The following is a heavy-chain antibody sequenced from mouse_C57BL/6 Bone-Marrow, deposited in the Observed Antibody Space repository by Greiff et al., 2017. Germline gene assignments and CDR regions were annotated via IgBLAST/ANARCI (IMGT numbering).Heavy chain of an antibody. CDR2: INPSTGGT. Sequence: VQLKESGPELVKPGASVKISCKASGYSFTGYYMNWVKQSPEKSLEWIGEINPSTGGTTYNQKFKAKATLTVDKSSSTAYMQLKSLTSEDSAVDYCAEANWAWFAYWGQGTLVTVSA. CDR3: AEANWAWFAY. J-gene: IGHJ3*01. V-gene: IGHV1-42*01. D-gene: IGHD4-1*01. CDR1: GYSFTGYY.